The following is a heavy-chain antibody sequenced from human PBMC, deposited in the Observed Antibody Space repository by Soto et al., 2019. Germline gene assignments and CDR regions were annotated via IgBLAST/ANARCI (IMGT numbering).Heavy chain of an antibody. J-gene: IGHJ5*02. V-gene: IGHV4-38-2*02. Sequence: KPSETLSLTCAVSGYSISSAYYWGWIRQPPGKGLEWIGSMYHSGSTYYNPSLKSRVTISVDTSKNQFSLNLSSVTAADTAVYFCARDRRTTVTTNWFDPWGQGTLVTVSS. CDR1: GYSISSAYY. CDR3: ARDRRTTVTTNWFDP. D-gene: IGHD4-17*01. CDR2: MYHSGST.